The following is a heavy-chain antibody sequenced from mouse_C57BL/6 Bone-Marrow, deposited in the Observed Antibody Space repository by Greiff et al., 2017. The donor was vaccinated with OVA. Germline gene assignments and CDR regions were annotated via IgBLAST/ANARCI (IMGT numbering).Heavy chain of an antibody. CDR2: IYPGDGDT. J-gene: IGHJ2*01. Sequence: VQLVESGPALVKPGASVKISCTASGYAFSSSWMNWVQQRPGKGLEWIGRIYPGDGDTNYTGKFKGKATLTADKSSSTAYLQLRSLTSEDSAVYLCAGHEDDYDASYCDYEGRGTTLTVTS. V-gene: IGHV1-82*01. D-gene: IGHD2-4*01. CDR1: GYAFSSSW. CDR3: AGHEDDYDASYCDY.